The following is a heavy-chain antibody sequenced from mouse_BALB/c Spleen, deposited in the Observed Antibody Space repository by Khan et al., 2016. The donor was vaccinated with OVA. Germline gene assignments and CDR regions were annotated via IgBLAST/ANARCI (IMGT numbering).Heavy chain of an antibody. Sequence: VQLVETGGGLVRPGNSLKLSCVTSGFTFSYYRMHWLRQFPGKRLEWIAVITVKSDNSGANYAESVKGRFTISRDDSKSSVYLQMNRLREEDTATYDSSRGGYYYGTPFDYWGQGTTLTVSS. CDR1: GFTFSYYR. J-gene: IGHJ2*01. CDR2: ITVKSDNSGA. D-gene: IGHD1-1*01. V-gene: IGHV13-2*02. CDR3: SRGGYYYGTPFDY.